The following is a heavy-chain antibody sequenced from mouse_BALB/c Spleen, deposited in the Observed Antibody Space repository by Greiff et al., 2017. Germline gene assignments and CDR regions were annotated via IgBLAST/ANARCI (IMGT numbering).Heavy chain of an antibody. CDR1: GFSLTSYG. CDR3: AKSTMITTGLAY. Sequence: VQLVESGPGLVAPSQSLSITCTVSGFSLTSYGVHWVRQPPGKGLEWLGVIWAGGSTNYNSALMSRLSISKDNSKSQVFLKMNSLQTDDTAMYYCAKSTMITTGLAYWGQGTLVTVSA. D-gene: IGHD2-4*01. J-gene: IGHJ3*01. CDR2: IWAGGST. V-gene: IGHV2-9*02.